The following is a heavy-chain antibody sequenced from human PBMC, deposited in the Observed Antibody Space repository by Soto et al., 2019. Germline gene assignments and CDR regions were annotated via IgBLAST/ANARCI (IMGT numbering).Heavy chain of an antibody. CDR1: GFTFSSSG. D-gene: IGHD2-21*01. Sequence: QVQLVESGGGVVQPGRSLRLSCAASGFTFSSSGMHWVRQAPGKGLEWVSVIWYDGNNKYYADSVKGRFTISRDTSKNTLDLQMKSLRGGDTAVVYCAKDRGGGAVVPDYWGQGTLVSVSS. J-gene: IGHJ4*02. CDR2: IWYDGNNK. CDR3: AKDRGGGAVVPDY. V-gene: IGHV3-33*06.